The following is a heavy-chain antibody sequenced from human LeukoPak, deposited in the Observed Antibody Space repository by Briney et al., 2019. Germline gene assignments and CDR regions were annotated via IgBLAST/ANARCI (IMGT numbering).Heavy chain of an antibody. CDR1: GYTFTSYG. Sequence: ASVKVSCKASGYTFTSYGISWVRQAPGQGLEWMGWISAYNGNTNYAQKLQGRVTMTTDTSTSTAYMELRSLRPDDTAVYYCARDDVDYGDYPDAFDIWGQGTMVTVSS. J-gene: IGHJ3*02. D-gene: IGHD4-17*01. CDR3: ARDDVDYGDYPDAFDI. CDR2: ISAYNGNT. V-gene: IGHV1-18*01.